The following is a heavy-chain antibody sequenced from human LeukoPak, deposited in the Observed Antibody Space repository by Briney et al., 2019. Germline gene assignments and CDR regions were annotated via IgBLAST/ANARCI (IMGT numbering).Heavy chain of an antibody. V-gene: IGHV1-69*05. CDR3: ARGVVPTLNYYYMDV. CDR1: GYTFTSYD. CDR2: IIPIFGTA. J-gene: IGHJ6*03. D-gene: IGHD2-2*01. Sequence: ASVKVSCKASGYTFTSYDINWVRQAPGQGLEWMGGIIPIFGTANYAQKFQGRVTITTDESTSTAYMELSSLRSEDTAVYYCARGVVPTLNYYYMDVWGKGTTVTVSS.